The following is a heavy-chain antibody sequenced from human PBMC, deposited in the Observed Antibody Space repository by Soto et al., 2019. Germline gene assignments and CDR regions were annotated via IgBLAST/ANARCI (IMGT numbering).Heavy chain of an antibody. CDR1: GGSIMSNDW. Sequence: SETLSLTCAASGGSIMSNDWWALIRPSPGGGVVWSWSICRSVTTYYNASLESRAIISIDTSESRFALKLTTVTAADSAVYYCERTDNVGYYPYCGQGSLVTAPQ. CDR2: ICRSVTT. V-gene: IGHV4-38-2*01. CDR3: ERTDNVGYYPY. D-gene: IGHD3-22*01. J-gene: IGHJ4*02.